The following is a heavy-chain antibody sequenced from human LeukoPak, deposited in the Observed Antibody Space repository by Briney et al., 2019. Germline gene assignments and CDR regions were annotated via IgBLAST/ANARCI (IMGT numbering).Heavy chain of an antibody. J-gene: IGHJ4*02. Sequence: SETLSLTRTVSGGSISSYYWSWIRQPPGKGLEWIGYIYHSGSTNYNPSLKSRVSVETSKNQFSLKLSSVTAADTAVYYCARVSRGNSVGGDYWGQGTLVTVSS. CDR3: ARVSRGNSVGGDY. D-gene: IGHD4-23*01. V-gene: IGHV4-59*01. CDR2: IYHSGST. CDR1: GGSISSYY.